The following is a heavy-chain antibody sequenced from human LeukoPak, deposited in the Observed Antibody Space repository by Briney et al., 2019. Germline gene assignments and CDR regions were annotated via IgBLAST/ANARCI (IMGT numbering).Heavy chain of an antibody. J-gene: IGHJ5*02. D-gene: IGHD3-3*01. V-gene: IGHV4-4*09. Sequence: SETLSLTCTVSGGSISSYYWNWIRQPPGKGLEWIGYIYTSGSTNYNPSLKSRVTISVDTSKNQFSLKLSSVTAADTAVYYCARLQGLGPITIFGVARENWFDPWGQGTLVTVSS. CDR3: ARLQGLGPITIFGVARENWFDP. CDR2: IYTSGST. CDR1: GGSISSYY.